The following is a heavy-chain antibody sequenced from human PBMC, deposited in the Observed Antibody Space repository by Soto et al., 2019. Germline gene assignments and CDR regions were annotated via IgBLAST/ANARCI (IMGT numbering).Heavy chain of an antibody. V-gene: IGHV4-31*01. CDR2: IYYSGNT. D-gene: IGHD6-13*01. CDR3: ARLSGSWQSWFAP. Sequence: QVQLQESGPGLVKPSQTLSLTCIVSGGSISSNDFYWSWIRQHPGKGLEWIGYIYYSGNTYYNPSPKSLVTIFVHTSKNQYSLKVSSVTAAATAVYYCARLSGSWQSWFAPWGQGTLVTVSS. J-gene: IGHJ5*02. CDR1: GGSISSNDFY.